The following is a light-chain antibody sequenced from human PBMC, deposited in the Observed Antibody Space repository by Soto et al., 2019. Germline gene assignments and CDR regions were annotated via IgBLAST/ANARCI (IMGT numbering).Light chain of an antibody. V-gene: IGLV2-23*01. CDR3: CSYIDSSTVYA. CDR2: EGS. Sequence: QSVLTQPASVSGSPGQSITTSCTGISSDVGNYNLVSWYQQHPGKVPKLMIYEGSKRPSGVSNRFSVSKSGNTASLTISGLQAEDEADYYCCSYIDSSTVYAFGTGTKVTVL. J-gene: IGLJ1*01. CDR1: SSDVGNYNL.